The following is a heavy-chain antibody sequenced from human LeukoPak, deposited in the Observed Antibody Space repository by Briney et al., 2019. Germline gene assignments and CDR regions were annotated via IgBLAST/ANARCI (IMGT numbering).Heavy chain of an antibody. CDR2: IWYDGSNK. CDR1: GFTFSSYG. Sequence: GGSLRLSCAASGFTFSSYGMHWVRQAPGKGLEWVAVIWYDGSNKYYADSVKGRFTISRDNSKNTLYLQMNSLRAEDTAVYYCARVNYGDYSDYWGQGALVTVSS. CDR3: ARVNYGDYSDY. V-gene: IGHV3-33*01. J-gene: IGHJ4*02. D-gene: IGHD4-17*01.